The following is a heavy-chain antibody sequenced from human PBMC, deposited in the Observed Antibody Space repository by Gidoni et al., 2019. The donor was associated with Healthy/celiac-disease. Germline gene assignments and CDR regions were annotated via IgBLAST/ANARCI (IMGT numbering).Heavy chain of an antibody. Sequence: QVQLVESGGGVVQPGRSLRLACAASGFTFSSYAMHWVRQAPGKGLEWGAVISYDGSNKYYADSVKGRFTISRDNSKNTLYLQMNSLRAEDTAVYYCARGGPTGFDYWGQGTLVTVSS. J-gene: IGHJ4*02. V-gene: IGHV3-30*01. CDR3: ARGGPTGFDY. CDR2: ISYDGSNK. CDR1: GFTFSSYA.